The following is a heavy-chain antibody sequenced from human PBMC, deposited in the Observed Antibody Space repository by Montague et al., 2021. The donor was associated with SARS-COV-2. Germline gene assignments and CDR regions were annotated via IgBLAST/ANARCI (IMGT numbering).Heavy chain of an antibody. Sequence: SLRLSCAASGFTFSSYAMHWVRQAPGKGLEWVAVISYDGSNKYYADSVKGRFTISRDISKNTLYLQMNSLRAEDTAVYYCARDPDSGSYSSDAFDIWGQGQMVPVSS. CDR3: ARDPDSGSYSSDAFDI. CDR1: GFTFSSYA. D-gene: IGHD1-26*01. V-gene: IGHV3-30-3*01. CDR2: ISYDGSNK. J-gene: IGHJ3*02.